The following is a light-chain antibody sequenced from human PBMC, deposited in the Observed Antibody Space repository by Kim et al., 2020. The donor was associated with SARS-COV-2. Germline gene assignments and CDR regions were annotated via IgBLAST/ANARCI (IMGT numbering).Light chain of an antibody. CDR3: QQFDTSPLT. Sequence: PGEGAPLPCRASQSVYANYLVWYQQKPGQAPRLLLYGASIRATDIPDRFTGSGSGTDLTLTITRLEPEDFAVYYCQQFDTSPLTFGGGTKVEVK. CDR1: QSVYANY. CDR2: GAS. V-gene: IGKV3-20*01. J-gene: IGKJ4*01.